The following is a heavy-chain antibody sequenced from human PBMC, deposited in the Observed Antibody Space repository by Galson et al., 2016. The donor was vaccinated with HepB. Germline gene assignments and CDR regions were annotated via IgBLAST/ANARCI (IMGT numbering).Heavy chain of an antibody. CDR2: ISTYDGDT. CDR1: GYTFTSYG. Sequence: SVKVSCKASGYTFTSYGISWVRQAPGQGLEWMGWISTYDGDTNYAQNLQGRVTMTTDTSTTTAYMELRSLRSDDTAMYYSARDWYCSAGSCYDAFDIWGQGTMVTVSS. J-gene: IGHJ3*02. CDR3: ARDWYCSAGSCYDAFDI. V-gene: IGHV1-18*01. D-gene: IGHD2-15*01.